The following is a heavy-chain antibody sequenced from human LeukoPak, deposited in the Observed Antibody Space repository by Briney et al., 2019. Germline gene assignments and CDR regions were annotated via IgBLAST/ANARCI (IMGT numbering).Heavy chain of an antibody. J-gene: IGHJ4*02. Sequence: PGGSLRLSCAASGFTFSSYSMNWVRQAPGKGLEWVSSISSSSSYIYYADSVKGRFTISRDNAKNSLYLQMNSLRAEDTAVYYCASDYYDMKGTGYWGQGTLVTVSS. CDR3: ASDYYDMKGTGY. V-gene: IGHV3-21*01. CDR1: GFTFSSYS. D-gene: IGHD3-22*01. CDR2: ISSSSSYI.